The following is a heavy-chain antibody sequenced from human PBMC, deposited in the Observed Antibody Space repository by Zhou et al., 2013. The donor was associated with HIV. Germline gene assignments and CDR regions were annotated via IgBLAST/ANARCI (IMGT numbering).Heavy chain of an antibody. CDR2: IIPILGIT. V-gene: IGHV1-69*04. CDR3: ARERQKWARDYHFDY. J-gene: IGHJ4*02. D-gene: IGHD4-17*01. CDR1: GGTFSSYG. Sequence: QVQLVQSGAEVKKPGSSVKVSCKASGGTFSSYGLSWVRQAPGQGPEWMGRIIPILGITNYAQKFQDRVTITADRSTSTAYMELSSLRSEDTAVYYCARERQKWARDYHFDYWGQGTLVTVSS.